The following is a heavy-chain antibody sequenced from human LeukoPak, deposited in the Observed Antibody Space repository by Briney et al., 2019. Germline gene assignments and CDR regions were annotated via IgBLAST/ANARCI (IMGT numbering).Heavy chain of an antibody. CDR1: GFTFSSYG. V-gene: IGHV3-23*01. CDR2: ISGSGGST. CDR3: AKDPYGSGSYRGG. J-gene: IGHJ6*04. Sequence: GGSLRLSCAASGFTFSSYGMSWVRQAPGKGLEWVSAISGSGGSTYYADSVKGRFTISRDNSKNTLYLQMNSLRAEDTAVYYCAKDPYGSGSYRGGWGKGTTVTISS. D-gene: IGHD3-10*01.